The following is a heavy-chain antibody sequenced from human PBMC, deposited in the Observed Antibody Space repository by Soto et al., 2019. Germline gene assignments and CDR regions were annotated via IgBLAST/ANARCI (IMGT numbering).Heavy chain of an antibody. Sequence: ASVKVSCKASGYTFTSYGISWVRQAPGQGLEWMGWISAYNGNTNYAQKLQGRVTMTTDTSTSTAYMELRSLRSDDTAVYYCARDRYSHGYYYYGMDVWGQGTTVTVSS. J-gene: IGHJ6*02. CDR3: ARDRYSHGYYYYGMDV. V-gene: IGHV1-18*04. D-gene: IGHD5-18*01. CDR1: GYTFTSYG. CDR2: ISAYNGNT.